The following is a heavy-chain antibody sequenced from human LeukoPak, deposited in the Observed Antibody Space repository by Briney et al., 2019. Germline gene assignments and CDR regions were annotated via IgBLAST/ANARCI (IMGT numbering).Heavy chain of an antibody. V-gene: IGHV3-74*01. J-gene: IGHJ5*02. CDR1: GFTFSSYW. Sequence: PGGSLRLSCAASGFTFSSYWMHWVRQAPGKELVWVSRIKNDGSSTSYADSVKGRFTISRDNAKNTLYLQMNSLRVEDTAMYYCTKSDWFDPWGQGTLVIVSS. CDR2: IKNDGSST. CDR3: TKSDWFDP.